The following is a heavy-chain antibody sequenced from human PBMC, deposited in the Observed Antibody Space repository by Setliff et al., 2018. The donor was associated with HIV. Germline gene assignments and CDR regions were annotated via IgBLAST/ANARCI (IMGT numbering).Heavy chain of an antibody. CDR1: GYTFTGYH. CDR2: INPNSGGT. CDR3: ATGRDSSGYYFLADY. V-gene: IGHV1-2*02. D-gene: IGHD3-22*01. J-gene: IGHJ4*02. Sequence: AASVKVSCKTSGYTFTGYHMHWVRQAPGQGLEWMGWINPNSGGTVYAQKFQDRVTMTKDTSSSTAYMELSRLRSDDTAVYYCATGRDSSGYYFLADYWGRGTLVTVPS.